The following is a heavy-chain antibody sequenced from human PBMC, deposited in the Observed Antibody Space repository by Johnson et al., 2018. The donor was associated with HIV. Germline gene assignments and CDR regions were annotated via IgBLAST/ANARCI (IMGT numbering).Heavy chain of an antibody. J-gene: IGHJ3*02. CDR3: ARPDSSSARAHDAFDI. Sequence: EVHLVESGGGLVQPGRSLRLSCTASGFTFGDYAMSWFRQAPGKGLEWVGFIISKAYGGTTDYAASVQGRFTIPSDNAKKSLYMQMNSLGAEDTAVYYCARPDSSSARAHDAFDIWGQGTMVTVSS. CDR1: GFTFGDYA. CDR2: IISKAYGGTT. D-gene: IGHD6-6*01. V-gene: IGHV3-49*03.